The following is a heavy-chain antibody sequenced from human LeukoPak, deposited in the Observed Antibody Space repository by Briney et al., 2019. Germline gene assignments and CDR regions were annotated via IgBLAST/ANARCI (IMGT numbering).Heavy chain of an antibody. Sequence: ASVKVSCKVSGYTFTDYYMHWVQQAPGKGLEWMGLVDPEDGETIYAEKIQGRVTITADTSTDTAYMELSSLRSEDTAVYYCAIGTNFDYWGQGTLVTVSS. CDR3: AIGTNFDY. J-gene: IGHJ4*02. CDR2: VDPEDGET. CDR1: GYTFTDYY. V-gene: IGHV1-69-2*01.